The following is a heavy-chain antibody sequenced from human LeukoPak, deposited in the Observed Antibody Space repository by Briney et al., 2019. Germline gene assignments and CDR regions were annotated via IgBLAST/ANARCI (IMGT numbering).Heavy chain of an antibody. J-gene: IGHJ4*02. V-gene: IGHV1-46*01. Sequence: GASVKVSCKASGYTFTGYYMHWVRQAPGQGLEWMGIINPSGGSTSYAQKFQGRVTMTRDTSTSTVYMELSSLRSEDTAVYYCARVRSLGQWLVGQVNYWGQGTLVTVSS. CDR3: ARVRSLGQWLVGQVNY. CDR2: INPSGGST. D-gene: IGHD6-19*01. CDR1: GYTFTGYY.